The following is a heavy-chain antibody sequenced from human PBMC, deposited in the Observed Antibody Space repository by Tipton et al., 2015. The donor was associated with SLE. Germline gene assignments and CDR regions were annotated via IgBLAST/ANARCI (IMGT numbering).Heavy chain of an antibody. D-gene: IGHD1-14*01. CDR3: ARDRAGTTGGFDY. Sequence: QLVQSGDEVKKPGASVKVSCKASGYTFSSYDISWVRQAPGQGLEWMGWISAYSGNTVYAQKFQGRVTMTTDTSTSTAYMELRSLRSDDTAIYYCARDRAGTTGGFDYWGQGTLVTVAS. CDR1: GYTFSSYD. V-gene: IGHV1-18*01. J-gene: IGHJ4*01. CDR2: ISAYSGNT.